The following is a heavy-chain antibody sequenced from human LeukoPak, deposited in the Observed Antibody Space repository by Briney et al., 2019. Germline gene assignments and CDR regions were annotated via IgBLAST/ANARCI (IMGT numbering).Heavy chain of an antibody. CDR2: NYTSGST. CDR1: GGSISSYY. Sequence: SENLSLTCTVSGGSISSYYWSWIRQPPGKGLEWIGYNYTSGSTNYNPSLKSRVTISVDTSKNQFSLKLSSVTAADTAVYYCARHALCSGGSCYDSYYFDYWGQGTLVTVSS. D-gene: IGHD2-15*01. CDR3: ARHALCSGGSCYDSYYFDY. J-gene: IGHJ4*02. V-gene: IGHV4-4*09.